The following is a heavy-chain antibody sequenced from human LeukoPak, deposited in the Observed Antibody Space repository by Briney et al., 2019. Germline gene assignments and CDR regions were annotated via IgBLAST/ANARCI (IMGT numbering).Heavy chain of an antibody. J-gene: IGHJ4*02. CDR3: ARGLSGLLWFGELLFSSSSHFDY. CDR2: INHSGST. Sequence: SETLSLTCAFYGGSFSGCYWSWIRQPPGKGLEWIGEINHSGSTNYNPSLKSRVTISVDTSKNQFSLKLSSVTAADTAVYYCARGLSGLLWFGELLFSSSSHFDYWGQGTLVTVSS. CDR1: GGSFSGCY. V-gene: IGHV4-34*01. D-gene: IGHD3-10*01.